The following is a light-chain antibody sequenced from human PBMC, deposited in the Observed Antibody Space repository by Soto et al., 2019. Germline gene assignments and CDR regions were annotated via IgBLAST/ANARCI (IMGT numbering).Light chain of an antibody. CDR2: AAS. V-gene: IGKV1-39*01. J-gene: IGKJ1*01. CDR1: QSISSY. Sequence: DIQMTQSPSSLSASVGDRVTITCRASQSISSYLNWYQQKPGKAPKPLIYAASSLQTGVPSRFSGSGSGTYFTLTISSLQPEDFATYYCQQSYSSSWTFGQGTKVDI. CDR3: QQSYSSSWT.